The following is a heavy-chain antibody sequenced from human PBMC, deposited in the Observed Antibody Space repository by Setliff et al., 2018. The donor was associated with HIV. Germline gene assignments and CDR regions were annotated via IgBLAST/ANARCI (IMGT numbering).Heavy chain of an antibody. CDR1: GFTFRAYA. J-gene: IGHJ4*02. D-gene: IGHD3-3*01. CDR3: AKAWGSGYPSFESALMFDV. CDR2: TTSNGRTT. V-gene: IGHV3-23*01. Sequence: QTGGSLRLSCAASGFTFRAYAMTWVRRAPGRGLEWVSATTSNGRTTDYAESVRGRFTLSRDNSGNTLYLQMTSLRAEDTAIYYCAKAWGSGYPSFESALMFDVWGQGTLVTVSS.